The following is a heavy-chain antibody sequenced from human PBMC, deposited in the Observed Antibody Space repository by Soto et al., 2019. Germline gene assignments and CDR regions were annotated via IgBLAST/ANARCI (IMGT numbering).Heavy chain of an antibody. V-gene: IGHV1-69*01. CDR3: ARWRGTSWLFGFAL. CDR1: GGTFSSYG. D-gene: IGHD2-2*01. CDR2: IIPILDTA. J-gene: IGHJ4*02. Sequence: QVQLVQSGGEVKEPGSSVKVSCKDSGGTFSSYGFSWIRQAPGQGPEWIGGIIPILDTANYAQRFHGRVTFTADESSTTVYMEVHSLEADDTAFYYCARWRGTSWLFGFALWGQGTLVTVSS.